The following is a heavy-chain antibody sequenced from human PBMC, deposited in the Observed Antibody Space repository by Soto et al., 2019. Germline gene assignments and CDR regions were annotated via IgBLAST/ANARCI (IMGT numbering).Heavy chain of an antibody. D-gene: IGHD2-8*01. CDR3: AKEGSRYCTTVVCLFDP. V-gene: IGHV1-69*13. CDR2: IIPIFGTA. Sequence: SVKVSCKASGGAFSSYAISWVRQAPGQGLEWMGGIIPIFGTANYAQKFQGRVTITADESTSTAYVELSSLRSEDTAVYYCAKEGSRYCTTVVCLFDPWGEVTPATASS. J-gene: IGHJ5*02. CDR1: GGAFSSYA.